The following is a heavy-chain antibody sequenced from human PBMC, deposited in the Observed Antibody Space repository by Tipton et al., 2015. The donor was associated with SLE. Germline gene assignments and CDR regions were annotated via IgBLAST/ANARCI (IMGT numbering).Heavy chain of an antibody. CDR1: GGSISSGSYY. CDR3: ARANIAARPYYYGMDV. J-gene: IGHJ6*02. V-gene: IGHV4-61*02. CDR2: IYTSGST. D-gene: IGHD6-6*01. Sequence: TLSLTCTVSGGSISSGSYYWSWIRQPAGKGLEWIGRIYTSGSTNYNPSLKSRVTISVDTSKNQFSLKLSSVTAADTAVYYCARANIAARPYYYGMDVWGQGTTVTVSS.